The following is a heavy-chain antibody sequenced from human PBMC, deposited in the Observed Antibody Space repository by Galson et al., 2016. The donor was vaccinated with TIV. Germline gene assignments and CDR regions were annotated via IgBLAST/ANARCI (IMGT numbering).Heavy chain of an antibody. CDR3: TKEPVPVSSGYYFDY. CDR1: GVPFNGYS. D-gene: IGHD5/OR15-5a*01. Sequence: SLRLSCAASGVPFNGYSMHWVRQPPGGGLEWVSVIKHDGSEQFYADSVKGRFTVSRDNSKNTVFLQMNSLRPEDTAVYYCTKEPVPVSSGYYFDYWGQGTLVTVSS. CDR2: IKHDGSEQ. J-gene: IGHJ4*02. V-gene: IGHV3-30*18.